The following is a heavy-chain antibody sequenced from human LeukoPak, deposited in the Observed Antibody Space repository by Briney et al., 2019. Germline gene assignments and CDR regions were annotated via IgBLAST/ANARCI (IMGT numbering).Heavy chain of an antibody. CDR2: IYYSGST. CDR1: GGSISRYY. D-gene: IGHD5-12*01. CDR3: ARGSTSVATIPGDY. J-gene: IGHJ4*02. Sequence: PSETLSLTCTVSGGSISRYYWSWIRQSPGKGLEWIGYIYYSGSTNYNPSLKSRVTISVDTSKNQFSLKLTSVTAADTAVYYCARGSTSVATIPGDYWGQGTLVTVSS. V-gene: IGHV4-59*01.